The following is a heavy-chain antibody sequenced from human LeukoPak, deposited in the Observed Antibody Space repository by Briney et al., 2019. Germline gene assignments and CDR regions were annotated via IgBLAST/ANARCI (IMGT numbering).Heavy chain of an antibody. CDR3: ATQLLVGATKSPLDY. CDR2: IPYDGSNK. Sequence: GGSLRLSCAASGFTFSSYGMHWVRQAPSKGLEWVAVIPYDGSNKYYADSVKGRFTISRDNSKNTLYLQMNSLRAEDTAVYYCATQLLVGATKSPLDYWGQGTLVTVSS. J-gene: IGHJ4*02. V-gene: IGHV3-30*03. CDR1: GFTFSSYG. D-gene: IGHD1-26*01.